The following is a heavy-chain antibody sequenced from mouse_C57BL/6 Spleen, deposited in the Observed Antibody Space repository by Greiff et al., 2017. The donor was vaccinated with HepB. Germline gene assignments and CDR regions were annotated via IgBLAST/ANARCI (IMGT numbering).Heavy chain of an antibody. J-gene: IGHJ4*01. CDR2: IDPSDSYT. Sequence: VQLQQPGAELVMPGASVKLSCKASGYTFTSYWMHWVKQRPGQGLEWIGEIDPSDSYTNYNQKFKGKSTLTVDKSSSTAYMQLSSLTSEDSAVYYCARYLARAMDYWGQGTSVTFSS. V-gene: IGHV1-69*01. D-gene: IGHD3-3*01. CDR3: ARYLARAMDY. CDR1: GYTFTSYW.